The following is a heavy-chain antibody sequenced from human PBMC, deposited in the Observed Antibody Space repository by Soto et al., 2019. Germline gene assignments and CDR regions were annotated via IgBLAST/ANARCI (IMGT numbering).Heavy chain of an antibody. J-gene: IGHJ4*02. V-gene: IGHV3-30*18. D-gene: IGHD6-19*01. CDR1: GFTFSSSG. CDR3: AKSPPAVAGYFDY. Sequence: QVQLVESGGGVVQRGRSLRLSCAASGFTFSSSGMHWVRQAPGKGLEWVAVTSYDGSSGYYADSVRGRFTISRDNSKNTLYLQMNSLRAEDTAVYYCAKSPPAVAGYFDYWGQGTLVTVSS. CDR2: TSYDGSSG.